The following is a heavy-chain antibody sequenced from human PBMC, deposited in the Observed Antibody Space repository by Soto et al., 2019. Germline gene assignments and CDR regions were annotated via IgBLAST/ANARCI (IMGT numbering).Heavy chain of an antibody. V-gene: IGHV3-7*01. CDR3: AREGLGDCSGGSCYSDAFDI. D-gene: IGHD2-15*01. Sequence: GGSLRLSCAASGFTFSSYWMSWVRQAPGKGLEWVANIKQDGSEKYYVDSVKGRFTISRDNAKNSLYLQMNSLRAEDTAVYYCAREGLGDCSGGSCYSDAFDIWGQGTMVTVSS. CDR1: GFTFSSYW. J-gene: IGHJ3*02. CDR2: IKQDGSEK.